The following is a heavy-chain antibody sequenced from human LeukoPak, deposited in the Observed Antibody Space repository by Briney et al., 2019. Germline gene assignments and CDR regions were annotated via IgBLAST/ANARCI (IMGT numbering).Heavy chain of an antibody. J-gene: IGHJ3*02. V-gene: IGHV1-2*02. CDR1: GYTFTGYY. CDR2: INPNSGGT. CDR3: AGVWVDSGSFSVGAFDI. D-gene: IGHD1-26*01. Sequence: ASVKVSCKASGYTFTGYYMHWVRQAPGQGLEWMGWINPNSGGTNHAQKFQGRVTMTRDTSISTAYMELSRLTSDDTAVYYCAGVWVDSGSFSVGAFDIWGQGTMVTVSS.